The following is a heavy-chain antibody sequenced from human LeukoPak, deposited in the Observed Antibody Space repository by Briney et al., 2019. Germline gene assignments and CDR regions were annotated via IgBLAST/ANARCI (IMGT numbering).Heavy chain of an antibody. CDR2: ISSSISYI. CDR3: ASLSLGHY. J-gene: IGHJ4*02. Sequence: GGSLRLSCAASGFTFSSYSINWVRQAPGKGLEWASSISSSISYIYYADSVKGRFTISRDNAKNSLYLQMNSLRAEDTAVYYCASLSLGHYWGQGTLVTVSS. V-gene: IGHV3-21*04. CDR1: GFTFSSYS. D-gene: IGHD6-6*01.